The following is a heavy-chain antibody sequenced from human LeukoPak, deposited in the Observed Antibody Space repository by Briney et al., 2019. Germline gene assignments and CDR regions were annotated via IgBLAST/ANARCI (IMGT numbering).Heavy chain of an antibody. CDR1: GGTFSSYA. V-gene: IGHV1-69*04. CDR3: ARDTLPLVY. CDR2: ISPILGIA. J-gene: IGHJ4*02. Sequence: SVKVSCKASGGTFSSYAISWVRQAPGQGLEWMGRISPILGIANYAQKFQGRVTITADKSTSTAYMELSSLRSEDTAVYYCARDTLPLVYWGQGTLVTVSS. D-gene: IGHD1-26*01.